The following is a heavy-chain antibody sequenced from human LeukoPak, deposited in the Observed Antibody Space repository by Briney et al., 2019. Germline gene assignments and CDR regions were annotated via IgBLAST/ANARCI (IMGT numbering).Heavy chain of an antibody. J-gene: IGHJ4*02. V-gene: IGHV3-30-3*01. Sequence: GGSLRLSCAASGFTFSSYAIHWVRQAPDKGLEWVAVISYDGSNKYYADSVKGRFTISRDNSKNTLYLQMNSLGADDTAVYYCARDRDSSGWYEGFDYWGQGTLVTVSS. CDR3: ARDRDSSGWYEGFDY. CDR1: GFTFSSYA. CDR2: ISYDGSNK. D-gene: IGHD6-19*01.